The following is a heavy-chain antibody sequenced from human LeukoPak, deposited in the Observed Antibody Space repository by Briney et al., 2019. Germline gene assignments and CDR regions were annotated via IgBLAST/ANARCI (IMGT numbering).Heavy chain of an antibody. V-gene: IGHV1-3*01. Sequence: GASVKVSCKASGYTFTSYAMHWVRQSPGQRLEWMGWINAGNGNTKYSQKFQGRVTITRDTSASTAYMELSSLRSEDTAVYYCARFLIRDSSGPGGDYWGQGTLVTVSS. CDR3: ARFLIRDSSGPGGDY. J-gene: IGHJ4*02. CDR2: INAGNGNT. CDR1: GYTFTSYA. D-gene: IGHD3-22*01.